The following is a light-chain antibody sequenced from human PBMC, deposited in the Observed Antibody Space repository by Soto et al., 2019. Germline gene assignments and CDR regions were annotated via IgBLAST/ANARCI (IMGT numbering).Light chain of an antibody. CDR1: QSISTN. Sequence: EIVMTQSPATLSVSPGERVILSCRASQSISTNLAWYQYIPGQAPRLLIYAASTRATGIPARFSGSGSGTDFTLSITSLQSEDYAVYYRHQYNNWPPWTFGQRTKVNIK. CDR2: AAS. V-gene: IGKV3-15*01. J-gene: IGKJ1*01. CDR3: HQYNNWPPWT.